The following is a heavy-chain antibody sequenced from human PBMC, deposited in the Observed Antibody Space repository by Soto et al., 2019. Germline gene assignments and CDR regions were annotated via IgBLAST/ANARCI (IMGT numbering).Heavy chain of an antibody. J-gene: IGHJ4*02. CDR2: IYYSGST. CDR1: GGSISSYY. CDR3: ARVGVDSPFDY. V-gene: IGHV4-59*01. Sequence: QVQLQESGPGLVKPSETLSLTCTVSGGSISSYYWSWIRQPPGKGLEWIGYIYYSGSTNYNPSLKSRVTISVDPSKYHFSLKLSSVTVADTAVYYCARVGVDSPFDYWGQGTLVTVSS. D-gene: IGHD3-3*01.